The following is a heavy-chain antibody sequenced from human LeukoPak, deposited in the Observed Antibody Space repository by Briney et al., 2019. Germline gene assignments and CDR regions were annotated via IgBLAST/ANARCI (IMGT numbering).Heavy chain of an antibody. CDR3: ATRLAVAGTGGYYYYYYGMDV. J-gene: IGHJ6*02. CDR1: GGTFSSYA. Sequence: SVKVSCKASGGTFSSYAISWVRQAPGQGLEWMGGIIPIFGTANYAQKFQGRVTITADESTSTAYMELSSLRSEDTAVYYCATRLAVAGTGGYYYYYYGMDVWGQGTTVTVSS. V-gene: IGHV1-69*13. CDR2: IIPIFGTA. D-gene: IGHD6-19*01.